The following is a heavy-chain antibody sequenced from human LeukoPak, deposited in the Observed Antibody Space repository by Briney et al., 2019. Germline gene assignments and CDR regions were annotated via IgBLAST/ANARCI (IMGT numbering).Heavy chain of an antibody. CDR1: GGSISSYY. J-gene: IGHJ4*02. CDR3: AREREWLVKNYFDY. CDR2: IYYSGST. D-gene: IGHD6-19*01. V-gene: IGHV4-39*02. Sequence: SETLSLTCTVSGGSISSYYWGWIRQPPGKGLEWIGSIYYSGSTYYNPSLKSRVTISVDTSKNQFSLKLSSVTAADTAVYYCAREREWLVKNYFDYWGQGTLVTVSS.